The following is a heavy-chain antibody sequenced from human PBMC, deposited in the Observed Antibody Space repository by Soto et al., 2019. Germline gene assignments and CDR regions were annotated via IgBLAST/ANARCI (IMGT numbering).Heavy chain of an antibody. CDR2: ISSSSSTI. CDR1: GFTFSSYS. D-gene: IGHD2-21*01. J-gene: IGHJ4*02. V-gene: IGHV3-48*01. CDR3: ARDLRRGEFDY. Sequence: GGSLRLSCAASGFTFSSYSMNWVRQAPGKGLEWVSYISSSSSTIYYADSVKGRFTISRDNAKNSLYLQMNSLRAEDTAVYYCARDLRRGEFDYWGQGTLVTVSS.